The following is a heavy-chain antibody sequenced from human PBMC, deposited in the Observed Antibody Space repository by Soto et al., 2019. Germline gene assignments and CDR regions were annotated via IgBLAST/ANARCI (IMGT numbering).Heavy chain of an antibody. CDR1: GYTFTSYG. CDR3: ARDAFLEMGNNEAVAGPLFDY. J-gene: IGHJ4*02. D-gene: IGHD6-19*01. Sequence: ASVKVSCKASGYTFTSYGISWVRQAPGQGLEWMEWISAYNGNTNYAQKLQGRVTMTTDTSTSTAYMELRSLRSDDTAVYYCARDAFLEMGNNEAVAGPLFDYWGQGTLVTVSS. V-gene: IGHV1-18*01. CDR2: ISAYNGNT.